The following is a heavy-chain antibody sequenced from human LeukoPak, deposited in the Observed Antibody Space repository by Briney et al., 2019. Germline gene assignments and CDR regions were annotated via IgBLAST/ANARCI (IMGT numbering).Heavy chain of an antibody. CDR3: AKNSGFSYGYYFDY. D-gene: IGHD5-18*01. J-gene: IGHJ4*02. V-gene: IGHV3-23*01. Sequence: GGSLRLSCAASGFTFSSYATSWVRQAPGKGLEWVSAVSGSGGSTYYADSVKGRSTISRDSSKNTLYLQMNNLRAEDTAVYYCAKNSGFSYGYYFDYWGQGTLVTVSS. CDR1: GFTFSSYA. CDR2: VSGSGGST.